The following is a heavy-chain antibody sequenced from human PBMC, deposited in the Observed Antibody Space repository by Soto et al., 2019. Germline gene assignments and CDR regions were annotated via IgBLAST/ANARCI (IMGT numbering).Heavy chain of an antibody. CDR1: GGTFSSYT. CDR2: IIPIFGIA. D-gene: IGHD6-6*01. V-gene: IGHV1-69*04. Sequence: ASVKVSCKASGGTFSSYTISWVRQAPGQGLEWMGRIIPIFGIANYAQKFQGRVTITAHKSTSTAYMELSSLRSEDTAVYYCARDEGAGSSSSVGYFDYWGQGTLVTVSS. J-gene: IGHJ4*02. CDR3: ARDEGAGSSSSVGYFDY.